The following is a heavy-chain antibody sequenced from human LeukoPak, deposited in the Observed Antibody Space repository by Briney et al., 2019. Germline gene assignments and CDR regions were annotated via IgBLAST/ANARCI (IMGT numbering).Heavy chain of an antibody. CDR3: ARDPSFTAGYFDP. Sequence: SETLSLTCTVSGDSTSGYYWTWIRQPPGKRLEWIGYMYYSGTTKYNPSLKSRVTISIDATKNQVSLNLTSVTAADTAVYYCARDPSFTAGYFDPWGQGTLVTVSS. J-gene: IGHJ4*02. CDR2: MYYSGTT. CDR1: GDSTSGYY. V-gene: IGHV4-59*01. D-gene: IGHD3-16*01.